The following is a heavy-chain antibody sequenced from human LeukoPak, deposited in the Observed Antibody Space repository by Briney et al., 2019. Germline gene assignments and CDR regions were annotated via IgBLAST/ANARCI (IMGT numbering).Heavy chain of an antibody. CDR1: GFTVSNSY. J-gene: IGHJ5*02. V-gene: IGHV3-66*01. Sequence: GGVLRLSCAASGFTVSNSYLSWFRQAPGKGLEWVSLIYSGGSTFYADSVKGRFTLSRDNSKNALYLQMDSLRAEDTAVYYCVRSPKDSLNHWGQGTLVTVSS. CDR3: VRSPKDSLNH. D-gene: IGHD3-16*01. CDR2: IYSGGST.